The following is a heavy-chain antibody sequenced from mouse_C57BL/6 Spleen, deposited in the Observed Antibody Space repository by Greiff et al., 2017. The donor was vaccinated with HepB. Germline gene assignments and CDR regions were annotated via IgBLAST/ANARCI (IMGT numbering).Heavy chain of an antibody. V-gene: IGHV1-19*01. CDR2: INPYNGGT. CDR3: AREGYYSNYRGYFDY. D-gene: IGHD2-5*01. Sequence: VQLQQSGPVLVKPGASVKMSCKASGYTFTDYYMNWVKQSHGKSLEWIGVINPYNGGTSYNQKFKGEATLTVDKSSSTAYMELNSLTSEDSAVYYCAREGYYSNYRGYFDYWGQGTTLTVSS. CDR1: GYTFTDYY. J-gene: IGHJ2*01.